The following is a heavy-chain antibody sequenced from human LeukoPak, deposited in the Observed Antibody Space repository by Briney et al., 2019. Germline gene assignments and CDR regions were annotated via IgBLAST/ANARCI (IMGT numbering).Heavy chain of an antibody. CDR3: ARASGPAGNYDYVWGSYRYNDDAFDI. D-gene: IGHD3-16*02. Sequence: ASVKVSCKASGYTFTDYYMHWVRQAPGQGLEWMGWINPNSGGTNYAQKFQGWVTMTRDTSISTAYMELSRLRSDDTAVYYCARASGPAGNYDYVWGSYRYNDDAFDIWGQGTMVTVSS. CDR2: INPNSGGT. CDR1: GYTFTDYY. J-gene: IGHJ3*02. V-gene: IGHV1-2*04.